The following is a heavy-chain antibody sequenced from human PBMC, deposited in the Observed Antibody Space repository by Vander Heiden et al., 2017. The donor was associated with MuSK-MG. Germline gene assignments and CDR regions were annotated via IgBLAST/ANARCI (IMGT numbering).Heavy chain of an antibody. CDR1: GFTFSDYW. D-gene: IGHD6-19*01. Sequence: EVQLVESGGALVQPGGSLRLSCAASGFTFSDYWMSWVRQAPGKGLEWVANIKQDGSATYYGDSVKGRFSISRDNAKNSLYLQMNSLRAEDTAVYYCARESYNSGWFQHWGQGTLVTVSS. CDR3: ARESYNSGWFQH. V-gene: IGHV3-7*01. CDR2: IKQDGSAT. J-gene: IGHJ1*01.